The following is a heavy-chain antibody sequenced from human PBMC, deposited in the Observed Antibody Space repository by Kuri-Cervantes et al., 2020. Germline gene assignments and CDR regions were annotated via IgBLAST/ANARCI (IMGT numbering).Heavy chain of an antibody. Sequence: LSLTCAASGFTFSSYWMHWVRQGPGKGLVWVSRINSDGSRTDYADSVKGRFTISRDNAKNTLYLQMNSLKTEDTAVYYCTTVIDIVVVPAAMRGYWYFDLWGRGTLVTVSS. CDR1: GFTFSSYW. CDR3: TTVIDIVVVPAAMRGYWYFDL. J-gene: IGHJ2*01. CDR2: INSDGSRT. D-gene: IGHD2-2*01. V-gene: IGHV3-74*01.